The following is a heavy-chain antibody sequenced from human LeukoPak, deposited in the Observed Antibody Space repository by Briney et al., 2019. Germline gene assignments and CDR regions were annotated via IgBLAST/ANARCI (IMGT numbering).Heavy chain of an antibody. V-gene: IGHV1-24*01. D-gene: IGHD2-15*01. J-gene: IGHJ4*02. CDR2: FDPEDAEV. CDR3: AAEGQWSLVHYFNS. CDR1: GNTLTDLS. Sequence: GASVKVSCKVSGNTLTDLSIHWVRQAPEKGLDWMGGFDPEDAEVIYAEKFQDRVTMTEDPSTDTAYLELSSLRSEDTAVYYCAAEGQWSLVHYFNSWGQGTLVTVS.